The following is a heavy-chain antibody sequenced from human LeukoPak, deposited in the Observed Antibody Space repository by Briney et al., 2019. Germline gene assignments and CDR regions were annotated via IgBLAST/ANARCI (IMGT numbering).Heavy chain of an antibody. Sequence: SVKVSCKASGFTFTSSAMQWVRQARGQRLEWIGWIVVGSGNTNYAQKFQERVTITRDMSTSTAYMELSSLRSEDTAVYYCARAGGYCGRISCPYYFDYWGQGSLVAVSS. V-gene: IGHV1-58*02. D-gene: IGHD2-15*01. J-gene: IGHJ4*02. CDR1: GFTFTSSA. CDR3: ARAGGYCGRISCPYYFDY. CDR2: IVVGSGNT.